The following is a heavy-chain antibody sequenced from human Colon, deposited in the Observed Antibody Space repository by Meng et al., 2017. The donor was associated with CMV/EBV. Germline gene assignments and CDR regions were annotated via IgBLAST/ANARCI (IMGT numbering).Heavy chain of an antibody. J-gene: IGHJ4*02. CDR2: IYDTGIT. CDR1: GVSVTSGAYH. Sequence: VQLQESGPGLVKPSATLSLTCIVSGVSVTSGAYHWSWIRQSPGKGLEWIGYIYDTGITIYNPSLKSRVTIFLETSKNQFSLNLNSMTTADTAVYYCAKSRSSTPGIVDDWGQGTLVTVSS. CDR3: AKSRSSTPGIVDD. V-gene: IGHV4-61*08. D-gene: IGHD2/OR15-2a*01.